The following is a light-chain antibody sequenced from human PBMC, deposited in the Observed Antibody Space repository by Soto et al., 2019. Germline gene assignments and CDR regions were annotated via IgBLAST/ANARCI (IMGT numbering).Light chain of an antibody. J-gene: IGLJ1*01. CDR3: SSYTSSSTPYV. Sequence: QSALTQPASVSGSPGQSITISCTGTISDVGGYKFVSWYQQHPGKAPKLMIYEVSNRPSGVSNRFSGFKSGNKASLTISGLQAEDEADYYCSSYTSSSTPYVFGTGTKVTVL. CDR1: ISDVGGYKF. V-gene: IGLV2-14*01. CDR2: EVS.